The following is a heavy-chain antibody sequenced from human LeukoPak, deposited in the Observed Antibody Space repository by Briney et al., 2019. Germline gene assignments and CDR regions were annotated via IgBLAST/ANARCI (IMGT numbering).Heavy chain of an antibody. J-gene: IGHJ6*03. V-gene: IGHV4-4*07. CDR2: IYTSGST. Sequence: SETLSLTCTVSGGSISSYYWSWIRQPAGKGLEWIGRIYTSGSTNYNPSLKSRVTISVDTSKNQFSLKLSSVTAADTAVYYCARDSPLYSSSWPARPGYYYMDVWGKGTTVTVSS. CDR1: GGSISSYY. CDR3: ARDSPLYSSSWPARPGYYYMDV. D-gene: IGHD6-13*01.